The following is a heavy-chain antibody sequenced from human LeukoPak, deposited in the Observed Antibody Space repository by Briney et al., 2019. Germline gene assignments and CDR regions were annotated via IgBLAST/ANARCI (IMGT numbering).Heavy chain of an antibody. Sequence: PGGSLRLSCAASGFTFSSYGMHWVRQAPGKGLEWVAVISYDGSNKYYADSVKGRFTISRDNAKNSLYLQMNSLRAEDTAVYYCARVMSGWYYFDYWGQGTLVTVSS. V-gene: IGHV3-30*03. CDR2: ISYDGSNK. CDR1: GFTFSSYG. CDR3: ARVMSGWYYFDY. D-gene: IGHD6-19*01. J-gene: IGHJ4*02.